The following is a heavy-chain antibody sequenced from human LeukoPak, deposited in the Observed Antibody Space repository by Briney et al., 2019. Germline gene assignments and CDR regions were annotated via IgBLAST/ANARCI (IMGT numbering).Heavy chain of an antibody. CDR3: ARDFFGWSYDVSDI. Sequence: GGSLRLSCAASGFSVSNTYMSWVRQAPGKGLEWVSVIYSGDSGVSTYYADSVKGRFTISRHNSKNTLFLQMDSLRAEDTAMYYCARDFFGWSYDVSDIWGQGTMVTVSS. J-gene: IGHJ3*02. D-gene: IGHD3-10*01. V-gene: IGHV3-53*01. CDR2: IYSGDSGVST. CDR1: GFSVSNTY.